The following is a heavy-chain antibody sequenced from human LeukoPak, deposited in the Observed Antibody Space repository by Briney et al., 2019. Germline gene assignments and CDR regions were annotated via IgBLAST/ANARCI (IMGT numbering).Heavy chain of an antibody. CDR2: INPNSGGT. CDR3: ARGTSGYDFPAQNWFDP. V-gene: IGHV1-2*02. J-gene: IGHJ5*02. Sequence: ASVKVSCKASGYTFTAYYMHWVRQAPGQGLEWMGWINPNSGGTNYAQKFQGRVTMTRDTSLSTAYMELSRLRSDDTAVYSCARGTSGYDFPAQNWFDPWGQGTLVTVSS. D-gene: IGHD5-12*01. CDR1: GYTFTAYY.